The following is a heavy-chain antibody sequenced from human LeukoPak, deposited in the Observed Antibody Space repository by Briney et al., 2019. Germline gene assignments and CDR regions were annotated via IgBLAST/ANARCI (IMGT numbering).Heavy chain of an antibody. J-gene: IGHJ5*02. V-gene: IGHV1-2*02. Sequence: GASVKVSCKASGYAFTDYYVHWVRQAPGQGLEWMGWFNPDNGGTNSVQKFQGRVTMTGDTSMRTVYMELTRLRSDDMAVYYCARNHVAIQWFGEGGFDPWGQGTLVTVSS. CDR1: GYAFTDYY. CDR3: ARNHVAIQWFGEGGFDP. D-gene: IGHD3-10*01. CDR2: FNPDNGGT.